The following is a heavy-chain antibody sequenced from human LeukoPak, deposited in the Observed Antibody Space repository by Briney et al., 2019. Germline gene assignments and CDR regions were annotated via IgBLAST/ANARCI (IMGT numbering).Heavy chain of an antibody. V-gene: IGHV3-7*01. Sequence: EAGGSLRLPCAASGFTFSNYWMGWVRQAPGKGLERVANIKQDGSEKYYVDSVKGRFTISRDNAKNTLYLQMNSLRAEDTAVYYCAREPPSRSYIAAAGDFDYWGQGTLDTVSS. CDR2: IKQDGSEK. CDR3: AREPPSRSYIAAAGDFDY. J-gene: IGHJ4*02. D-gene: IGHD6-13*01. CDR1: GFTFSNYW.